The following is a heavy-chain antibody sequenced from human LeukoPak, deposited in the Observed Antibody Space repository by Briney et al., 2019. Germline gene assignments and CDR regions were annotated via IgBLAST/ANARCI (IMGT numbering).Heavy chain of an antibody. CDR1: GFTFSSYA. CDR2: ISGSGGST. CDR3: AKEFRDSSGPTFDY. V-gene: IGHV3-23*01. J-gene: IGHJ4*02. Sequence: GASLRLSCAASGFTFSSYAMSWVRQAPGKGLEWVSAISGSGGSTYYADSVKGRLTISRDNSKNTLYLQMNSLRAEDTAVYYCAKEFRDSSGPTFDYWGQGTLVTVSS. D-gene: IGHD3-22*01.